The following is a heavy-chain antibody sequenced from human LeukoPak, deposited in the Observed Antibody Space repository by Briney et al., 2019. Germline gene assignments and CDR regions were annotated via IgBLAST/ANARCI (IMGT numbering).Heavy chain of an antibody. CDR1: GFRFSVFT. Sequence: GGSLRLSCAASGFRFSVFTMTWVRQAPGKGPEWVSAIGGRGGSTYYADSLGGRFTIYRENPKDMLSLNMNIWNVEDTATFYFGKKGWAWGQGTKVSVSS. CDR3: GKKGWA. CDR2: IGGRGGST. J-gene: IGHJ5*02. D-gene: IGHD1-26*01. V-gene: IGHV3-23*01.